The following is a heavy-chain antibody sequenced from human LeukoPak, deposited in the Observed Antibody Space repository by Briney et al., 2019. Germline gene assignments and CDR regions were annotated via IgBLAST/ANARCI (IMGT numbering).Heavy chain of an antibody. CDR1: GYTFTSYG. J-gene: IGHJ6*03. CDR3: AGGRYLHYYYYMDV. Sequence: VASVKVSCKASGYTFTSYGISWVRQAPGQGLEWMGWINPNSGGTNYAQKFQGRVTMTRDTSISTAYMELSRLRSDDTAVYYCAGGRYLHYYYYMDVWGKGTTVTVSS. CDR2: INPNSGGT. D-gene: IGHD3-9*01. V-gene: IGHV1-2*02.